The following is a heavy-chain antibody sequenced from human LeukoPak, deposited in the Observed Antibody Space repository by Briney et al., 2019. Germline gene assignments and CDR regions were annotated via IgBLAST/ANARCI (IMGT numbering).Heavy chain of an antibody. Sequence: GSLRLSCAASGFTFSNAWMSWVRQAPGKGLEWIGEINHSGSTNYNPSLKSRVTISVDTSKNQFSLKLSSVTAADTAVYYCARLQWLGGRFYYYYMDVWGKGTTVTISS. CDR1: GFTFSNAW. J-gene: IGHJ6*03. CDR3: ARLQWLGGRFYYYYMDV. CDR2: INHSGST. D-gene: IGHD6-19*01. V-gene: IGHV4-34*01.